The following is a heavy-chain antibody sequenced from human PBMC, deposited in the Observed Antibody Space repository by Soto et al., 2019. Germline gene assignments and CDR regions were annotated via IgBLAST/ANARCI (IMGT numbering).Heavy chain of an antibody. D-gene: IGHD5-12*01. Sequence: GGSLRLSCAASGFTFSSYAMSWVRQAPGKGLEWVSAISGSGGSTYYADSVKGRFTISRDNSKNTLYLQMNSLRAEDTAVYYCAKDLAATIFSVHYYYMDVWGKGTTVTVSS. CDR1: GFTFSSYA. CDR2: ISGSGGST. V-gene: IGHV3-23*01. CDR3: AKDLAATIFSVHYYYMDV. J-gene: IGHJ6*03.